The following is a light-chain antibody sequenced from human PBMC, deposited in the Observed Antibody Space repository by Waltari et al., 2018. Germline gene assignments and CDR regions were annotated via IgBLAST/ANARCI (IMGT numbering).Light chain of an antibody. CDR3: QQYNNWPPGT. Sequence: EIVMTQSPATLSVSPGERATLSCRASQSVSSNLAWYQQKPGQAPRLLIYGASTRATGIAARFSGRGSGTEFTLTISSLQSEDFAGYYGQQYNNWPPGTFGQGTKVEIK. J-gene: IGKJ1*01. CDR1: QSVSSN. CDR2: GAS. V-gene: IGKV3-15*01.